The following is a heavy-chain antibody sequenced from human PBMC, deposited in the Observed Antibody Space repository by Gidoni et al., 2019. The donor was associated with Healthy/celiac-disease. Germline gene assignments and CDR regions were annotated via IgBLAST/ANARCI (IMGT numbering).Heavy chain of an antibody. CDR2: IYYSGST. CDR1: GGSISSGGYY. D-gene: IGHD2-15*01. V-gene: IGHV4-31*03. CDR3: ARTTVVAATRDYGGTFDY. Sequence: QVQLQESGPGRVKPSQTLSLTCTVSGGSISSGGYYWSWIRQHPGKGLEWIGYIYYSGSTYYNPSLKSRVTISVDTSKNQFSLKLSSVTAADTAVYYCARTTVVAATRDYGGTFDYWGQGTLVTVSS. J-gene: IGHJ4*02.